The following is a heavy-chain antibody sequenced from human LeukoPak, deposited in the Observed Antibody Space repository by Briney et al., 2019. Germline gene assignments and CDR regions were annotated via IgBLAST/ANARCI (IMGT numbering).Heavy chain of an antibody. V-gene: IGHV3-23*01. J-gene: IGHJ3*02. Sequence: GGSLRLSCAASGFTFSSYVMNWVRQAPGKGLEWVSGISDSGGGTYYADSVKGRFTISRDNSKSTLYLQMNSLRAEDTAVYYCAKDGYSYVRGAFDIWGQGTMVTVSS. D-gene: IGHD5-18*01. CDR2: ISDSGGGT. CDR1: GFTFSSYV. CDR3: AKDGYSYVRGAFDI.